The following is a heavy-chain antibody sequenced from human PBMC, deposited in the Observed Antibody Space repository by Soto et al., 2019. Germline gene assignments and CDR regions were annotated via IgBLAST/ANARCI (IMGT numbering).Heavy chain of an antibody. Sequence: PGGSLRLSCAASGFTFSSYAMSWVRQAPGKGLEWVSAISGSGGSTYYADSVKGRFTISRDNSKNTLYLQMNSLRAEDTAVYYCAKGGLGYCSSTSCYSVGGYYYYYYMDVWGKGTTVTVSS. D-gene: IGHD2-2*01. V-gene: IGHV3-23*01. CDR1: GFTFSSYA. CDR2: ISGSGGST. J-gene: IGHJ6*03. CDR3: AKGGLGYCSSTSCYSVGGYYYYYYMDV.